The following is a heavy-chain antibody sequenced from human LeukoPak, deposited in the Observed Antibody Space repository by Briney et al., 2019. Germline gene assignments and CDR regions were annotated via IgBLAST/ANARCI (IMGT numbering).Heavy chain of an antibody. Sequence: GESLKISCKGSGYSFTSYWIGWVRQAPGQGLEWMGRINPNSGGTNYAQKFQGRVTMTRDTSISTAYMELSRLRSDDTAVYYCARGGYDFVYYYYGMDVWGQGTTVTVSS. CDR3: ARGGYDFVYYYYGMDV. V-gene: IGHV1-2*06. CDR1: GYSFTSYW. D-gene: IGHD3-3*01. CDR2: INPNSGGT. J-gene: IGHJ6*02.